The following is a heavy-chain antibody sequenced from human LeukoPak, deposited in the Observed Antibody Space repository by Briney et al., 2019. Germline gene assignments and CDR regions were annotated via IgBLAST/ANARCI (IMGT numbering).Heavy chain of an antibody. CDR3: ARYPLTYYYDSSGYLGYFQH. Sequence: VASVKVSCKASGGTFSSYAISWVRQAPGQGLEWMGGIIPIFGTANYAQKFQGRVTITADESTSTAYMELSSLRSEDTAVYYCARYPLTYYYDSSGYLGYFQHWGQGTLVTVSS. CDR1: GGTFSSYA. D-gene: IGHD3-22*01. CDR2: IIPIFGTA. V-gene: IGHV1-69*13. J-gene: IGHJ1*01.